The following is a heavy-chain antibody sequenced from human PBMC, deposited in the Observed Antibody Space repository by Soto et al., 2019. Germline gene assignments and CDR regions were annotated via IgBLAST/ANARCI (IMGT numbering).Heavy chain of an antibody. CDR1: GGSIATSSYF. V-gene: IGHV4-39*02. Sequence: SETLSLTCTVSGGSIATSSYFWAWIRRPPGKGLEWIGSIDYRGTIYNNPSLKSRVTISVDTSKNHFSLKLDSVTAADTALYYCSRRATEGFGPWGQGIMVNVAS. J-gene: IGHJ5*02. CDR2: IDYRGTI. CDR3: SRRATEGFGP.